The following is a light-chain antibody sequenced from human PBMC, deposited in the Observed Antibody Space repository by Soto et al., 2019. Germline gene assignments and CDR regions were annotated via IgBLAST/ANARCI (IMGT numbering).Light chain of an antibody. CDR2: RDT. J-gene: IGLJ1*01. V-gene: IGLV1-47*01. CDR1: DSNVGSNL. CDR3: VAGDEAVNGPFYD. Sequence: QSVLTQPPSASGTPGQRGTISCSGTDSNVGSNLVYWYQQLPGTAPKLLIYRDTQRPSGVPYCFSGSKSGTSASLAIIALRSDHEANYSCVAGDEAVNGPFYDFGTETKVTVL.